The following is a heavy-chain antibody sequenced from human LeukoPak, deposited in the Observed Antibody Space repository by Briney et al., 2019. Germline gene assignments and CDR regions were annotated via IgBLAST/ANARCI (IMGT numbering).Heavy chain of an antibody. J-gene: IGHJ4*02. CDR3: ARVSYDNSGYYDY. CDR1: GFSISSYW. V-gene: IGHV3-7*04. CDR2: INQGGSEK. Sequence: GGSLRLSCAASGFSISSYWMSWVRQAPGKGLEWVANINQGGSEKYYVDSVQGRFTISKDNAKNSLYLQMNSLRVEDTAVYFCARVSYDNSGYYDYWGQGILVTVSS. D-gene: IGHD3-22*01.